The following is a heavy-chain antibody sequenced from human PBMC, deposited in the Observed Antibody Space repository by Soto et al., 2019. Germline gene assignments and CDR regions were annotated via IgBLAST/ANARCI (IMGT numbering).Heavy chain of an antibody. CDR1: GGSISSGGYS. CDR3: TKSSIPPPRLAV. Sequence: PSETLSLTCAVSGGSISSGGYSWSWIRQPPGKGLEWIGYIYHSGSTYYNPSLKSRVTISVDRSKNQFSLKLSSVTAADTAVYSRTKSSIPPPRLAVWAQCTLVPGAS. CDR2: IYHSGST. J-gene: IGHJ1*01. D-gene: IGHD6-6*01. V-gene: IGHV4-30-2*01.